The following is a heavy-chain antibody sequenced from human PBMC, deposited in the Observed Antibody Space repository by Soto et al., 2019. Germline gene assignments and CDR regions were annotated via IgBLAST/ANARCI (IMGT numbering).Heavy chain of an antibody. CDR1: GFTFSDHY. Sequence: EVQLVESGGGLVQPGGSLRLSCAASGFTFSDHYMDWVRQAPGKGLEWVGRSKNKADSYTPEYAASAKGRFTLSRDGSTNLPLRQTSSLITEDTAVYYCTVWGRGNAWGAAWGQGLLVTVSS. CDR2: SKNKADSYTP. D-gene: IGHD3-10*01. CDR3: TVWGRGNAWGAA. J-gene: IGHJ4*02. V-gene: IGHV3-72*01.